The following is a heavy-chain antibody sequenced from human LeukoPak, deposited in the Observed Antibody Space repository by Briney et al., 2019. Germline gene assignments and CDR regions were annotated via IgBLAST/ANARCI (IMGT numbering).Heavy chain of an antibody. J-gene: IGHJ4*02. CDR2: INWNGGST. CDR3: ARAYSSSSFFDY. CDR1: GFTFDDYG. Sequence: GGSLRLSXAASGFTFDDYGMSWVRQARGKGLEWVSGINWNGGSTGYADSVKGRFTISRDNAKNSLYLQMNSLRAEDTALYYCARAYSSSSFFDYWGQGTLVTVSS. D-gene: IGHD6-6*01. V-gene: IGHV3-20*04.